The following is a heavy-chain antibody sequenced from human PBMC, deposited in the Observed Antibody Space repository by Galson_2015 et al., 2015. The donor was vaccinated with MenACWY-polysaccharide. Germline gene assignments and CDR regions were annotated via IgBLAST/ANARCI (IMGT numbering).Heavy chain of an antibody. V-gene: IGHV3-48*02. D-gene: IGHD4-17*01. J-gene: IGHJ4*02. CDR3: ATGDYVSQGGRSY. CDR1: GFSIHTYT. Sequence: SLRLSCAASGFSIHTYTVIWVRQVPGKGLEWLSYINSGSTTIHYADSVKGRFTVSRDNVKNSVYLQMNSLRDEDTALCYCATGDYVSQGGRSYWGQGTLVTVSS. CDR2: INSGSTTI.